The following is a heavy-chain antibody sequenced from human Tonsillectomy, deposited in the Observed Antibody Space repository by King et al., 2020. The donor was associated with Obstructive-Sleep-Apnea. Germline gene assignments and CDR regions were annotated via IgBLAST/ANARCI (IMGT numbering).Heavy chain of an antibody. CDR1: GYTFTNYD. V-gene: IGHV1-8*01. CDR3: ARRSGLKYSWFDP. D-gene: IGHD6-25*01. J-gene: IGHJ5*02. Sequence: QLVQSGAEVKKPGASVKVSCKASGYTFTNYDINWVRQATGQGLEWMGWMNPNSGNIGYAQKFQGRVIMTRKTSISTAYMELSSLRSDDTAVYYCARRSGLKYSWFDPWGQGTRVTVSS. CDR2: MNPNSGNI.